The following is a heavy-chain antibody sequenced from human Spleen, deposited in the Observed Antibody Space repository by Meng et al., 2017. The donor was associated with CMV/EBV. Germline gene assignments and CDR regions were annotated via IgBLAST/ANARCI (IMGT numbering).Heavy chain of an antibody. V-gene: IGHV3-7*01. CDR3: ARVPRNYGDPFDI. D-gene: IGHD4-17*01. Sequence: GSLRLSCAASGFTFSSYWMSWVRQAPGKGLEWVANIKQDGSEKYYVDSVKGRFTISRDNAKNSLYLQMNSLRAEDTAVYYCARVPRNYGDPFDIWGQGTMVTVSS. J-gene: IGHJ3*02. CDR2: IKQDGSEK. CDR1: GFTFSSYW.